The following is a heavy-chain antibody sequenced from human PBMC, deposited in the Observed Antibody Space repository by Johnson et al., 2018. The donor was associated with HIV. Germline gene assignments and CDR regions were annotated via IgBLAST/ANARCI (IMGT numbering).Heavy chain of an antibody. CDR3: ARSLRSGWYEGAFDS. CDR1: GFTFSSYD. CDR2: IGTAGDT. J-gene: IGHJ3*02. V-gene: IGHV3-13*01. Sequence: VQLVESGGGLVQPGWSLRLSCAASGFTFSSYDMHWVRQATGKGLEWVSAIGTAGDTYYPGSVKGRFTISRENAKNSLYLQMNSLRAGETAVYYCARSLRSGWYEGAFDSWGQGTMVTVSS. D-gene: IGHD6-13*01.